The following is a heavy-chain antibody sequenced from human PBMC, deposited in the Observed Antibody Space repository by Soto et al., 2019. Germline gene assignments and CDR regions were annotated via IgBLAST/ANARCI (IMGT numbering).Heavy chain of an antibody. CDR3: ARVYGRGEYFDF. Sequence: QVQLQESGPGLVKPSQTLSLTCTVSGTTISSGDHYWSWIRQAPGKGLEWIGYMYYTGKTYYNTSLQSRVTLAVDSCKNQFSLKLTSVTAADTAMYFCARVYGRGEYFDFWGRGTLVSVSS. D-gene: IGHD3-10*01. CDR2: MYYTGKT. J-gene: IGHJ4*02. CDR1: GTTISSGDHY. V-gene: IGHV4-30-4*01.